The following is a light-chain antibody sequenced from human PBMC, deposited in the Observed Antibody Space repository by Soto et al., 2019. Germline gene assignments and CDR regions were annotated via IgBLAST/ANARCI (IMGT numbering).Light chain of an antibody. J-gene: IGKJ4*01. V-gene: IGKV3-11*01. CDR3: QQRSNWPLT. Sequence: EIVLTQSPATLSLSPGERATLSCRASQSVSSSLAWYQQRPGQAPRLLIYDASTRATGIPARFSGSGSGTDFILTIRSLEPEDFAVYYCQQRSNWPLTFGGGTKVEIK. CDR2: DAS. CDR1: QSVSSS.